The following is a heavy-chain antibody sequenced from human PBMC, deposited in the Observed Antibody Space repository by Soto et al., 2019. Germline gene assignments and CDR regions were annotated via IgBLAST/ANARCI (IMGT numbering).Heavy chain of an antibody. CDR3: AKYPYYDILTGYYKRVGAFDI. CDR2: ISGSGGST. Sequence: GGSLRLSCAASGFTFSSYAMSWVRQAPGKGLEWVSAISGSGGSTYYADSVKGRFTISRDNSKNTLYLQMNSLRAEDTAVYYCAKYPYYDILTGYYKRVGAFDIWGQGTMVTVSS. J-gene: IGHJ3*02. D-gene: IGHD3-9*01. V-gene: IGHV3-23*01. CDR1: GFTFSSYA.